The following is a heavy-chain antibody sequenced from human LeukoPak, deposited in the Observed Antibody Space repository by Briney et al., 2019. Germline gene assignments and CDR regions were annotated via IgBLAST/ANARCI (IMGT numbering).Heavy chain of an antibody. D-gene: IGHD1-26*01. V-gene: IGHV4-34*01. CDR3: ARGRSGSYYFPFDY. J-gene: IGHJ4*02. CDR2: INHSGST. Sequence: PSETLSLTWAVYGASFSGYYWSWIRQPPGKGLKWIGEINHSGSTNYNPSLKSRVTISVDTSKNQFSLKLSSVTAADTAVYYCARGRSGSYYFPFDYWGQGTLVTVSS. CDR1: GASFSGYY.